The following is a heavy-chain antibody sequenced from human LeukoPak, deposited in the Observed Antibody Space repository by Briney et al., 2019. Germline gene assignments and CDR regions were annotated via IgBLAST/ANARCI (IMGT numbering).Heavy chain of an antibody. CDR1: GFRLGGYS. V-gene: IGHV3-48*04. Sequence: PGGSLRLSCTASGFRLGGYSIHWVRQAPGKGLEWLSYISVSGTKHVDSVMGRVTVSRDDAKNSLYLQMNGLRAEDTAVYYCARIRGLTLPISYMDVWGKGTTVTVSS. CDR2: ISVSGT. D-gene: IGHD2-21*01. CDR3: ARIRGLTLPISYMDV. J-gene: IGHJ6*03.